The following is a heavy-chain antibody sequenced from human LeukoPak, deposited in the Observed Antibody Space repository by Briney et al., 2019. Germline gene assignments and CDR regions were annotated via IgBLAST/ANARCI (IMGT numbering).Heavy chain of an antibody. D-gene: IGHD3-10*01. Sequence: PGRSLRLSCAASGFTFSSYGMHWVRQGPGKGLEWVSVIYSGGSTYYADSVKGRFTISRDNSKNTLYLHMNSLRAEDTAIYYCARGRVGELYLLDYWGQGTLVTVSS. CDR2: IYSGGST. CDR3: ARGRVGELYLLDY. CDR1: GFTFSSYG. J-gene: IGHJ4*02. V-gene: IGHV3-53*01.